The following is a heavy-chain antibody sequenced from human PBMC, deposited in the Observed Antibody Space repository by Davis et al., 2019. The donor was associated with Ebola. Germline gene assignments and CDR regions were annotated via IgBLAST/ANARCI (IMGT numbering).Heavy chain of an antibody. V-gene: IGHV1-2*06. CDR3: ASEGYCSGGSCYHFDY. CDR1: AYTFTSYG. CDR2: INPNSGGT. J-gene: IGHJ4*02. Sequence: ASVQVSCKASAYTFTSYGISWVRQAPGQGLEWMGRINPNSGGTNYVQKFQGRVTMTRDTSISTAYMELSRLRSDDTAVYYCASEGYCSGGSCYHFDYWGQGTLVTVSS. D-gene: IGHD2-15*01.